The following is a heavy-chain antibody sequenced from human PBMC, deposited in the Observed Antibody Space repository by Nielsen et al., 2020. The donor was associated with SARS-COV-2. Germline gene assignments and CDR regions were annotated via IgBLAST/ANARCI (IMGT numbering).Heavy chain of an antibody. CDR1: GFTFSSYS. CDR2: ISSSGSTI. V-gene: IGHV3-48*04. J-gene: IGHJ4*02. D-gene: IGHD3-9*01. CDR3: AREGDYDIPLPADY. Sequence: GESLKISCAASGFTFSSYSMNWVRQAPGKGLEWVSYISSSGSTIYYADSVKGRFTISRDNAKNSLYLQMNSLRAEDTAVYYCAREGDYDIPLPADYWGQGTLVTVSS.